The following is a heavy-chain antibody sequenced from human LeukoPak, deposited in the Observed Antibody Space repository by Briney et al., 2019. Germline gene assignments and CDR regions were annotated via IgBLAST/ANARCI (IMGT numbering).Heavy chain of an antibody. D-gene: IGHD2-8*01. CDR2: INSYGRST. J-gene: IGHJ4*02. V-gene: IGHV3-74*01. CDR1: GFTFTNYG. CDR3: ARNSNGMSN. Sequence: GGSLRLSCVASGFTFTNYGMMWVRQAPGKGLVWVSYINSYGRSTTYADSVKGRFTISRDNAKNTLYLQMSSLRAEDTAMYYCARNSNGMSNWGQGTLVIVSS.